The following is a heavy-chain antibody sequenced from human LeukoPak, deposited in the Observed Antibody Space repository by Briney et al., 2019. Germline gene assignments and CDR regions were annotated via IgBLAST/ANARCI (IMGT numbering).Heavy chain of an antibody. Sequence: GGSLRLSCAASGFTFSNYWMHWVRQAPGKGMVWVSRINSDGSSTTSADSVKGRFTISRDNAKNTLYLQMNSLRAEDTAVYYCAKGGATVIVYWGQGTLVTVSS. D-gene: IGHD4-17*01. V-gene: IGHV3-74*01. CDR1: GFTFSNYW. CDR3: AKGGATVIVY. J-gene: IGHJ4*02. CDR2: INSDGSST.